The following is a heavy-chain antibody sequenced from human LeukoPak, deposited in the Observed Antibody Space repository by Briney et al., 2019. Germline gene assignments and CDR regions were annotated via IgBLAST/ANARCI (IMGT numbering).Heavy chain of an antibody. Sequence: PGGSLRLSCAASGFTFSSYEMNWVRQAPGKGLEWVSYISSSGSTIYYADSVKGRFTISRDNSKNTLYLQMNSLRAEDTAVYYCAKDGTTVTTAYFDYWGQGTLVTVSS. D-gene: IGHD4-17*01. CDR2: ISSSGSTI. CDR1: GFTFSSYE. CDR3: AKDGTTVTTAYFDY. V-gene: IGHV3-48*03. J-gene: IGHJ4*02.